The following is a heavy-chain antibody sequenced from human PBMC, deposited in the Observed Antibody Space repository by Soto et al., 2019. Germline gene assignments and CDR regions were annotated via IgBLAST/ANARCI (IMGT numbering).Heavy chain of an antibody. J-gene: IGHJ6*03. CDR2: IYSGGST. CDR1: GFTVSSNY. V-gene: IGHV3-66*02. CDR3: ASSPRKAGEGNYYYYMDV. Sequence: GGSLRLSCAASGFTVSSNYMSWVRQAPGKGLEWVSVIYSGGSTYYADSVKGRFTISRDNSKNTLYLQMNSLRAEDTAVYYWASSPRKAGEGNYYYYMDVWGKGTTVTVSS. D-gene: IGHD7-27*01.